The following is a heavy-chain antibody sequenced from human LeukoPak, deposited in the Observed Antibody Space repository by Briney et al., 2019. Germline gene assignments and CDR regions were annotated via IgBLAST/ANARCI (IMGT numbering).Heavy chain of an antibody. CDR1: GFTFSSYA. D-gene: IGHD3-22*01. J-gene: IGHJ4*02. CDR3: AKQTRPSGFVALLSGFDY. Sequence: GGSLRLSCAASGFTFSSYAMSWVRQAPGKGLEWVSAISGSGGSTYYADSVKGRFTISRDNSKNTLYLQMNSLRAEDTAVYYCAKQTRPSGFVALLSGFDYWGQGTLVTVSS. CDR2: ISGSGGST. V-gene: IGHV3-23*01.